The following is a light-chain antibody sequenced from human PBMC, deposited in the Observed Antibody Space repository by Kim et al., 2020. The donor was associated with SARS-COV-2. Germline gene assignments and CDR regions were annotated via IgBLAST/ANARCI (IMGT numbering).Light chain of an antibody. J-gene: IGLJ3*02. CDR1: SGHSSYA. CDR2: VNSDGSH. Sequence: QPVLTQLPSASASLGASVKLTCTLSSGHSSYAIAWHQQQPEKGPRYLMTVNSDGSHTKGDGIPNRFSGSTSGAERFLTISSLQSEDESDYYCQTWGAGRGVFGGGTQLTV. V-gene: IGLV4-69*01. CDR3: QTWGAGRGV.